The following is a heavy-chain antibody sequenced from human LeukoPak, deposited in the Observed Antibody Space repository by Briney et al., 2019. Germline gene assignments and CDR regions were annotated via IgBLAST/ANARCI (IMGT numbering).Heavy chain of an antibody. V-gene: IGHV3-9*01. CDR1: GFTFDDYA. D-gene: IGHD6-13*01. CDR3: AKDMHSSSWQGPEYYYYGMDV. J-gene: IGHJ6*02. CDR2: ISWNSGSI. Sequence: GGSLRLSCAASGFTFDDYAMHWVRQAPGKGLEWVSGISWNSGSIGYADSVKGRFTISRDNAKNSLYLQMNSLRAEDTALYYCAKDMHSSSWQGPEYYYYGMDVWGQGTTVTVSS.